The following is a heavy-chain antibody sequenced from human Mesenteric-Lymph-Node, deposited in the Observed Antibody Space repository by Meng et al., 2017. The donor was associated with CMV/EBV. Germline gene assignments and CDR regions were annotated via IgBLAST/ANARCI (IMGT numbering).Heavy chain of an antibody. D-gene: IGHD2-21*01. CDR1: GYRFTSYY. V-gene: IGHV1-46*01. Sequence: ASVKVSCKASGYRFTSYYIHWVRRAPGQGLEWMGIINPSGGSTNYAQKFQGRVTMTRNTSISTAYMELSSLRSEDTAVYYCARGGVIALRHAFDIWGQGKMVTVSS. J-gene: IGHJ3*02. CDR2: INPSGGST. CDR3: ARGGVIALRHAFDI.